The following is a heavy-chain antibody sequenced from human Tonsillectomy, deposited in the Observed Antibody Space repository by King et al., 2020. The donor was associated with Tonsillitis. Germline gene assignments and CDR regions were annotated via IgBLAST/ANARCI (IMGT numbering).Heavy chain of an antibody. D-gene: IGHD6-19*01. J-gene: IGHJ4*02. Sequence: VQLVESGGGLVKPGGSLRLSCAASRFTFSDYYMSWIRQAPGKGLEWVSYISSSSSYTNYADSVKGRFTISRDNAKNSLYLQMNSLRAEDTAVYYCASLLEQWLPGINYWGQGTLVTVSS. CDR2: ISSSSSYT. V-gene: IGHV3-11*06. CDR1: RFTFSDYY. CDR3: ASLLEQWLPGINY.